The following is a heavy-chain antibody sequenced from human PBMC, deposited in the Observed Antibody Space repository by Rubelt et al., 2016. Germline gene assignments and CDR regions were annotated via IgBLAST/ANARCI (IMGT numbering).Heavy chain of an antibody. CDR3: ARDLGSDSSSFGAFDI. CDR1: GFTFSSYW. Sequence: EAQLVESGGGLVQPGGSLRLSCAASGFTFSSYWMSWVRQAPGKGLEWVANIKQDGSEEYYVDSLKGGFTISRDNAKNSLYLQMNSLRAEDTAVYYCARDLGSDSSSFGAFDIWGQGTMVTVSS. D-gene: IGHD6-13*01. J-gene: IGHJ3*02. CDR2: IKQDGSEE. V-gene: IGHV3-7*03.